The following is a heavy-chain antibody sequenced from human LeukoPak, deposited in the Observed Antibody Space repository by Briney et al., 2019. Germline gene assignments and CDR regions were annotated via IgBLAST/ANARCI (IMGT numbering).Heavy chain of an antibody. CDR2: IKGDGITT. CDR3: AADGEYAFLV. D-gene: IGHD2/OR15-2a*01. V-gene: IGHV3-74*01. J-gene: IGHJ3*01. Sequence: GGSLRPSCAASGLTFHNTWMHWIRQAPGKGLVWVSRIKGDGITTTYADSVKGRFTISRDNAKNTLYLQMNSLRAEDTAVYYCAADGEYAFLVWGQGTMVTVSS. CDR1: GLTFHNTW.